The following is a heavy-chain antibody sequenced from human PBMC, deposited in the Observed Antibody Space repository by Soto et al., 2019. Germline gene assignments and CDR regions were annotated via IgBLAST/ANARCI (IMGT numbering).Heavy chain of an antibody. CDR2: IYYTGRT. CDR3: ARDRSNSPDYFDF. J-gene: IGHJ4*02. CDR1: GYSISSGYY. V-gene: IGHV4-38-2*02. D-gene: IGHD6-6*01. Sequence: PSETLSLTCAVSGYSISSGYYWGWIRQPPGKGLEWIGSIYYTGRTSYNPSLNSRLTISVETSKNQFSLKLNSASAADTAIYYCARDRSNSPDYFDFWGQGTLVTVSS.